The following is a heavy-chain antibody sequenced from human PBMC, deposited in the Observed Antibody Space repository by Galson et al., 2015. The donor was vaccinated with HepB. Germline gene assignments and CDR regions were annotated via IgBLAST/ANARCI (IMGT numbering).Heavy chain of an antibody. CDR1: GFTFSSYA. V-gene: IGHV3-23*01. CDR3: AKVGDSSGSIGDAFDI. Sequence: SLRLSCAASGFTFSSYAMSWVRQAPGKGLEWVSAISGSGGSTYYADSVKGRFTISRDNSKNTLYLQMNSLRAEDTAVYYCAKVGDSSGSIGDAFDIWGQGTMVTVSS. J-gene: IGHJ3*02. CDR2: ISGSGGST. D-gene: IGHD3-22*01.